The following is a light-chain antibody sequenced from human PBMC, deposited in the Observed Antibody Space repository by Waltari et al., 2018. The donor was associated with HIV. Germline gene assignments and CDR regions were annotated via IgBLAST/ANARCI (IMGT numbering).Light chain of an antibody. V-gene: IGKV1-5*01. J-gene: IGKJ2*01. CDR1: QSIGNW. CDR2: EAS. Sequence: QMTQSPSTLSASLGDRVTFTCRASQSIGNWLAWYQHKSGKAPKLLIYEASTLESGVPSRFSGSGSATHFILTTDNLQPDDFATYYCHHYNNTFGQGTRLEIK. CDR3: HHYNNT.